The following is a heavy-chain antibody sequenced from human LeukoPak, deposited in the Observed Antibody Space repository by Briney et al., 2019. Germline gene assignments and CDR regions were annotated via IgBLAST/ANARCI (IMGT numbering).Heavy chain of an antibody. V-gene: IGHV4-38-2*02. J-gene: IGHJ4*02. D-gene: IGHD4-23*01. CDR1: GYSISSGYY. Sequence: SETLSLTCTVSGYSISSGYYWGWIRQPPGKGLEWIGSIYHSGSTYYNPSLKSRVTISVDTSKNQCSLKLSSVTAADTAVYYCARGSGYGGNSDYWGQGTLVTVSS. CDR3: ARGSGYGGNSDY. CDR2: IYHSGST.